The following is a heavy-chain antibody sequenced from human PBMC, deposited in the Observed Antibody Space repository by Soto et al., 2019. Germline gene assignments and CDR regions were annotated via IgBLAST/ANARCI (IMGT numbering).Heavy chain of an antibody. J-gene: IGHJ6*02. V-gene: IGHV3-23*01. CDR2: VSGAGGST. CDR3: AKDHDYGDFYSNGMDV. CDR1: GFPFSIYA. Sequence: EVQVLESGGGLVQPGGSLRLSCAASGFPFSIYAMSWVRQAPGKGLEWVSSVSGAGGSTYYSDSVKGRFTISRDNSKSTLFLLMNSLRVEDTALYYCAKDHDYGDFYSNGMDVWGQGTTVTVS. D-gene: IGHD4-17*01.